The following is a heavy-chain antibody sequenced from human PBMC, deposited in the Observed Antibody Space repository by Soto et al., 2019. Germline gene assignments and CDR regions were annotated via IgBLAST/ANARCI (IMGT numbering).Heavy chain of an antibody. CDR3: ATSPVYYSGSGNYPDYYYYDMDV. CDR1: GYTFSSYG. D-gene: IGHD3-10*01. Sequence: QVQLVQSGAEVKKPGASVKVSCNASGYTFSSYGISWVRQAPGQGLEWMGWISSYNGHTNYPQKLQGRVTMTTDTSTSTAYMELRSLRSDDTAVYYCATSPVYYSGSGNYPDYYYYDMDVWGQGTTVTVSS. V-gene: IGHV1-18*01. CDR2: ISSYNGHT. J-gene: IGHJ6*02.